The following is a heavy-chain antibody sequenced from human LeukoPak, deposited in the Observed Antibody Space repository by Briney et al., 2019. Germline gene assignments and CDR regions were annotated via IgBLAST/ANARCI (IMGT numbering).Heavy chain of an antibody. V-gene: IGHV5-51*01. CDR3: ATGGQQLAYFDY. CDR1: GYSLAIYW. J-gene: IGHJ4*02. Sequence: GESLKISCKTSGYSLAIYWIAWVRQMPGEGLEWMGIIYLGDSDTRYSPSFQGQVTISADKSISTAYLQWGSLKASDTAIYYCATGGQQLAYFDYWGQGTLVTVSS. D-gene: IGHD6-13*01. CDR2: IYLGDSDT.